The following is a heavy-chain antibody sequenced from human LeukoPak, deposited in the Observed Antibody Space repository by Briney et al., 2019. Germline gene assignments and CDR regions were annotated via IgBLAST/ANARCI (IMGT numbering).Heavy chain of an antibody. CDR1: GGSFSGYY. V-gene: IGHV4-34*01. CDR3: ARGRAGVVPAAIGGGYYYYMDV. Sequence: SETLSLTCAVYGGSFSGYYWSWISQPPGKGLEWIGEINHSGSTNYNPSLKSRVTISVDTSKNQFSLKLSSVTAADTAVYYCARGRAGVVPAAIGGGYYYYMDVWGKGTTVTVSS. CDR2: INHSGST. D-gene: IGHD2-2*02. J-gene: IGHJ6*03.